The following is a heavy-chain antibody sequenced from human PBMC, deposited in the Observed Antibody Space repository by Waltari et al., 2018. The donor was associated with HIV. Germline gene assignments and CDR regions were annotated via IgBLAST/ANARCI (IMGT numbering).Heavy chain of an antibody. D-gene: IGHD2-15*01. CDR3: ARRPYCSSASCYPSDARGAFDI. V-gene: IGHV4-39*01. CDR1: GGSISTSGYY. Sequence: QLQLQQSGPGLVKPSETLSLICTVSGGSISTSGYYWGWIRQPTGKGLEWIGSIYYSGITYYNPSLKSRVTISADTSRNQFSLWLSSVTAADTAVYYCARRPYCSSASCYPSDARGAFDIWGQGTMVTVSS. CDR2: IYYSGIT. J-gene: IGHJ3*02.